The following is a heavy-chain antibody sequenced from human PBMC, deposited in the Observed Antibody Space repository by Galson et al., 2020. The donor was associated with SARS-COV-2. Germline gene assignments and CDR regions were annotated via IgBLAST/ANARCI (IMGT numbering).Heavy chain of an antibody. J-gene: IGHJ2*01. CDR3: VRDGAEDYFSSGRYFDL. D-gene: IGHD3-22*01. V-gene: IGHV3-33*01. CDR2: VWSDGSYQ. CDR1: GFTFSSHG. Sequence: GSLRLSCAASGFTFSSHGMHWVRQAPGKGLEWVAIVWSDGSYQYYVDSVKGRFIISRDNSKNTLYLQMTSLRAEDTAVYYCVRDGAEDYFSSGRYFDLWGRGTLVTVSS.